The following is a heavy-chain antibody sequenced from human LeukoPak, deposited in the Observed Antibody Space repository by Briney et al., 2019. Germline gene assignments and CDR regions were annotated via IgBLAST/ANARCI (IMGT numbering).Heavy chain of an antibody. CDR3: ATLSSDWSGP. D-gene: IGHD6-19*01. Sequence: GGSLRLSCAASGFTFTTYAMSWVRQFPGEGLEWVSTISNSGAATYYADSVKGRFTISRDNSKNSLSLQMNSLRVEDTAIYYCATLSSDWSGPWGQGTLVTVSS. V-gene: IGHV3-23*01. CDR2: ISNSGAAT. CDR1: GFTFTTYA. J-gene: IGHJ5*02.